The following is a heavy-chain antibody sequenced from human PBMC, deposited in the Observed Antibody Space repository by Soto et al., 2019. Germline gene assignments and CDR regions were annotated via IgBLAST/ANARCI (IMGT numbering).Heavy chain of an antibody. V-gene: IGHV3-7*01. CDR1: GFSFSRYW. Sequence: PGGSLRLSCAASGFSFSRYWMNWVRQAPGKGLEWVANIKQDGSEKYYVDSVKGRFTIYRDNAKNSLYLQMTNLRVEDTAHYYCLKAASADAFDAWGQGTEVTV. CDR3: LKAASADAFDA. J-gene: IGHJ3*01. CDR2: IKQDGSEK. D-gene: IGHD2-15*01.